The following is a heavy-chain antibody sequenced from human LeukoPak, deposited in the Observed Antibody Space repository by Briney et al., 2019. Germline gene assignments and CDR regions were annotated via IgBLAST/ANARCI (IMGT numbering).Heavy chain of an antibody. CDR3: GKDDVGTAAGSFRY. D-gene: IGHD6-13*01. CDR2: ISSSGSTI. Sequence: PGGSLRLSCAASGFTFSSYEMNWVRQAPGKGLEWVSYISSSGSTIYYADSVKGRSTISRDNAKNSLYLQMNSLRAEDAALYYCGKDDVGTAAGSFRYWGQGTLVTVSS. J-gene: IGHJ4*02. V-gene: IGHV3-48*03. CDR1: GFTFSSYE.